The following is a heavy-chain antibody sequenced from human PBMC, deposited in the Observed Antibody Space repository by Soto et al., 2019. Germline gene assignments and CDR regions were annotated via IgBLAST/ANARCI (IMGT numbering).Heavy chain of an antibody. CDR2: IIPIFGTA. Sequence: QVQLVQSGAEVKKPGSSVKVSCKASGGTFSSYAISWVRQAPGQGLEWMGGIIPIFGTANYAQKFQGRVTITXXEXTXKAYMELSSLRSEDTAVYYCASTYYYDSSGSNAFDIWGQGTMVTVSS. CDR1: GGTFSSYA. D-gene: IGHD3-22*01. V-gene: IGHV1-69*05. J-gene: IGHJ3*02. CDR3: ASTYYYDSSGSNAFDI.